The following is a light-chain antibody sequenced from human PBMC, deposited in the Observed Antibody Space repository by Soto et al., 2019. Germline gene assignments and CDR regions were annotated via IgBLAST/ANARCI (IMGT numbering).Light chain of an antibody. J-gene: IGLJ1*01. CDR2: DVS. Sequence: QSALTQPASVSGYPGQSITISCTGTSSDDGGYNDVSWYQQHPGKAPKLMIYDVSNRSSGVSIRFSGSKSGNTASLTISGLHAEDEADYYCSSYTSSSTTGVFGTGTKVTVL. CDR3: SSYTSSSTTGV. CDR1: SSDDGGYND. V-gene: IGLV2-14*01.